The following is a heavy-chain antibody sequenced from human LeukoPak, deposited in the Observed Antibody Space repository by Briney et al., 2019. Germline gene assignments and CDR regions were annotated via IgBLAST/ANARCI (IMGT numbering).Heavy chain of an antibody. Sequence: SETLSLTCAVSGYSISSGYYWGWIRQPPGKGLEWIGSIYHSASTSYNPSLKSRVTISVDTSKNQFSLKLSSVTAADTAVYYCARGYLNWNPPCYFDLWGRGTLVSVSS. D-gene: IGHD1-1*01. CDR2: IYHSAST. J-gene: IGHJ2*01. V-gene: IGHV4-38-2*01. CDR1: GYSISSGYY. CDR3: ARGYLNWNPPCYFDL.